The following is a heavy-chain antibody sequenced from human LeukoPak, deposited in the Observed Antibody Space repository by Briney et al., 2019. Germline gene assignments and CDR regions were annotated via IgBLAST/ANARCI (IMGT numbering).Heavy chain of an antibody. D-gene: IGHD6-13*01. CDR2: IYYSGST. CDR3: ATGVHGIAAAGDYHFDY. CDR1: GGSISSSSYY. Sequence: SETLSLTCTVSGGSISSSSYYWGWIRQPPGKGLEWIGSIYYSGSTYYNPSLKSRVTISVDTSKNQFSLKLSSVTAADTAVYYRATGVHGIAAAGDYHFDYWGQGTLVTVSS. J-gene: IGHJ4*02. V-gene: IGHV4-39*07.